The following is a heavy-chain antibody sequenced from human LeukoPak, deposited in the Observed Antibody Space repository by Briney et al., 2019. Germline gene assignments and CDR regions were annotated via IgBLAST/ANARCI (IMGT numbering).Heavy chain of an antibody. CDR1: GFTVSSNY. CDR3: AREGNYYDMDV. Sequence: PGGSLRLSCAASGFTVSSNYMSWVRQARGKGLEWVSVIFSGGTTYYADSVKGRFAISRDNSKNTLSLQMNSLRAEDTAVYYCAREGNYYDMDVWGQGTTVTVSS. CDR2: IFSGGTT. J-gene: IGHJ6*02. V-gene: IGHV3-53*01.